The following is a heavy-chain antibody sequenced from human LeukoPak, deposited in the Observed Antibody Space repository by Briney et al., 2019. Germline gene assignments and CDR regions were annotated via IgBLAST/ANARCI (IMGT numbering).Heavy chain of an antibody. Sequence: KPSETLSLTCAVYGGSFSGYYWSWIRQPPGKGLEWIGEINHSGSTNYNPSLKSRVTISVDTSKNQFSLKLSSVTAADTAVYYCARTLPYYYDSSGYRMGSYLDYWGQGTLVTVSS. D-gene: IGHD3-22*01. CDR2: INHSGST. CDR1: GGSFSGYY. CDR3: ARTLPYYYDSSGYRMGSYLDY. J-gene: IGHJ4*02. V-gene: IGHV4-34*01.